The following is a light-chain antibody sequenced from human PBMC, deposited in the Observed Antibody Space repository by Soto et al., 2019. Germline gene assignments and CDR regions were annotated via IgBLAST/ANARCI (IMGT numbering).Light chain of an antibody. V-gene: IGLV2-14*01. CDR3: SSYTSSITYV. CDR1: SSDVGGYNY. Sequence: QSTLTQPASVSGSPGQSITISCTGTSSDVGGYNYVSWYQQHPGKAPKLMISEVSNRPSGVSNRFSGSKSGNTASLTISGLQAEDEADYYCSSYTSSITYVFVTGTKLTVL. J-gene: IGLJ1*01. CDR2: EVS.